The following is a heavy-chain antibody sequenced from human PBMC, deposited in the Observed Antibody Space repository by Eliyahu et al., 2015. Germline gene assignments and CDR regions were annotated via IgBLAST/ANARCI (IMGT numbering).Heavy chain of an antibody. D-gene: IGHD1-26*01. J-gene: IGHJ4*02. CDR3: VSGGWEFDY. CDR2: IKEDGSQK. V-gene: IGHV3-7*05. Sequence: EVQLVESGGGLVQPGESLRLXCAVSGLTFSHYWMTWVRRAPGKGLEWVANIKEDGSQKYYVHSVKGRFTISRDNAKNSVYLEMNSPRVEDTAVYYCVSGGWEFDYWGQGTLVTVSS. CDR1: GLTFSHYW.